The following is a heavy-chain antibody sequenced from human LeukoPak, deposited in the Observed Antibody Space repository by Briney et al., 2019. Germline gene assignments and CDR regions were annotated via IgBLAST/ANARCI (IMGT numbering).Heavy chain of an antibody. CDR1: GGSISSSNW. CDR2: IYHSGST. CDR3: ARTSRKYYYDSSAPRYWYFDL. J-gene: IGHJ2*01. Sequence: SETLSLTCAVSGGSISSSNWWSWVRQPPGKGLEWIGEIYHSGSTNYNPSLKSRVTISVDKSKNQFSLKLSSVTAADTAVYYCARTSRKYYYDSSAPRYWYFDLWGRGTLVTVSS. V-gene: IGHV4-4*02. D-gene: IGHD3-22*01.